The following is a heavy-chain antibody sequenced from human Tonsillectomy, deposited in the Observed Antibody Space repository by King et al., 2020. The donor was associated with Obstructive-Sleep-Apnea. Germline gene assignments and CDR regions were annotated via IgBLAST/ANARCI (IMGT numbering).Heavy chain of an antibody. D-gene: IGHD3-3*01. CDR2: IDPSDSYT. Sequence: VQLVESGAEVKKPGESLRISCKGSGYSCTSYLISWVRQMPGKGLEWMGRIDPSDSYTNYSPSFHGHVTISADKSISTAYLQWSSLKASDTAMYSCARLPPYDLGRMDVWGQGTTVTVSS. CDR3: ARLPPYDLGRMDV. CDR1: GYSCTSYL. V-gene: IGHV5-10-1*03. J-gene: IGHJ6*02.